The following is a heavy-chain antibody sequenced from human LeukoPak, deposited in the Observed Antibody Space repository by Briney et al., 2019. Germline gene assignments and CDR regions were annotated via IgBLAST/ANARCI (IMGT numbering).Heavy chain of an antibody. Sequence: PGGSLRLSCAASGFTFSSYSMNWVRQAPGKGLEWVSSISSSSSYIYYADSVKGRFTISRDNAKNSLYLQMNSLRAEDTAVHYCARDPDAIVGAPFDYWGQGTLVTVSS. CDR3: ARDPDAIVGAPFDY. D-gene: IGHD1-26*01. J-gene: IGHJ4*02. V-gene: IGHV3-21*01. CDR2: ISSSSSYI. CDR1: GFTFSSYS.